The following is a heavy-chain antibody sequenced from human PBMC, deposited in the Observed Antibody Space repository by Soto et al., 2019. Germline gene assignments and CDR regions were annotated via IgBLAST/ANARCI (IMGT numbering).Heavy chain of an antibody. CDR3: ATGPSGYYSKFFDF. J-gene: IGHJ4*02. CDR2: MNPYSGNT. CDR1: GYTFTSYD. Sequence: ASVKVSCKASGYTFTSYDINWVRQASGRGLEWMGWMNPYSGNTDVSQMFQGRITMTRNTSISTAYMELSSLTSEDTAVYYCATGPSGYYSKFFDFWGQGALVTVPQ. D-gene: IGHD5-12*01. V-gene: IGHV1-8*01.